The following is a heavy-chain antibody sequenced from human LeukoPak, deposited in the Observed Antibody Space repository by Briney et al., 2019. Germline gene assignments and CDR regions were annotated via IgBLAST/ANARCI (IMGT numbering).Heavy chain of an antibody. V-gene: IGHV4-31*03. CDR1: GGSISSGGYY. Sequence: SETLSLTCTVSGGSISSGGYYWSWIRQHPGKGLEWIGYIYYSGSTYYNPSLKSRVTISVYTSKNQFSLKLSSVPAADTPVYYCARGGEYYYDSSGWFDPGAREPWSPSPQ. J-gene: IGHJ5*02. CDR3: ARGGEYYYDSSGWFDP. CDR2: IYYSGST. D-gene: IGHD3-22*01.